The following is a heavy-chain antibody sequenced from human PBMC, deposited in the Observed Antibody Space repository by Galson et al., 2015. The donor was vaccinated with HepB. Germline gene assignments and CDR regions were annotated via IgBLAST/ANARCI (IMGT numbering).Heavy chain of an antibody. Sequence: SETLSLTCTVSGGSISSSSYYWGWIRQPPGKGLEWIGSIYYSGSTYYNPSLKSRVTISVDTSENQFSLKLSSVTAADTAVYYCARDHRPYSGPYFDYWGQGTLVTVSS. V-gene: IGHV4-39*02. CDR3: ARDHRPYSGPYFDY. CDR2: IYYSGST. J-gene: IGHJ4*02. CDR1: GGSISSSSYY. D-gene: IGHD6-13*01.